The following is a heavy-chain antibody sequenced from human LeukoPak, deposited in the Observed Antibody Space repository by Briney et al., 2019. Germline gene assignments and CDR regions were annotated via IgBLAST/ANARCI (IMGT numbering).Heavy chain of an antibody. CDR2: IKQDGSEK. Sequence: AGGSLRLSCAASGFTFSSYWMSWVRQAPGKGLEWVANIKQDGSEKYYVDSVKGRFTISRDNAKNSLYLQMNSLGAEDTAVYYCARRVGMVITVAFDYWGQGTLVTVSS. V-gene: IGHV3-7*01. CDR1: GFTFSSYW. D-gene: IGHD3-3*01. CDR3: ARRVGMVITVAFDY. J-gene: IGHJ4*02.